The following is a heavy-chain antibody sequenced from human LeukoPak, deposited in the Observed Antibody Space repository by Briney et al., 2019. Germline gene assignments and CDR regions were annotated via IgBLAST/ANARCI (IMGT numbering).Heavy chain of an antibody. D-gene: IGHD6-13*01. CDR2: IYYSGST. V-gene: IGHV4-30-4*08. J-gene: IGHJ4*02. Sequence: PSETLSLTCTVSGGSISSGDYYWSWIRQPPGKGLEWIGYIYYSGSTYYNPSLKSRVTISVDTSKNQFSLKLSSVTAADTAVYYCARGGGSGFTGGIAAAPPDYRGQGTLVTVSS. CDR3: ARGGGSGFTGGIAAAPPDY. CDR1: GGSISSGDYY.